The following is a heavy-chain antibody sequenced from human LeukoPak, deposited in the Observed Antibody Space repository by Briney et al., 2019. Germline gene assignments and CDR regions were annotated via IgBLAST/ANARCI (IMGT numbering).Heavy chain of an antibody. J-gene: IGHJ6*02. D-gene: IGHD3-22*01. CDR2: IKDDGSEK. CDR1: GFTFSAYD. Sequence: GGSLRLSCAASGFTFSAYDIHWVRQAPGKGLEWVANIKDDGSEKYYVDSVKGRFSITRDNAKSSLYLQVNSLRAEDTAVYYCARDDRGYYYDSSGHNRIFYFYALDVWCQGATVTVSS. CDR3: ARDDRGYYYDSSGHNRIFYFYALDV. V-gene: IGHV3-7*01.